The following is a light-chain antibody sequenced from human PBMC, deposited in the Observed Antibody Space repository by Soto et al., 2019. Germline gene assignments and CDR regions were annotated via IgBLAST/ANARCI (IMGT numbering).Light chain of an antibody. J-gene: IGKJ1*01. CDR2: AAS. Sequence: DIQMTQSPSSLSASVGDRVTITCRASQSISSYLNWYQQKPGKAPKLLIYAASSLQSGVPSRFSGSGSGKDFTLTISSLQPEDFATYYCQQSYSTLWTFGQGTKVAIK. V-gene: IGKV1-39*01. CDR3: QQSYSTLWT. CDR1: QSISSY.